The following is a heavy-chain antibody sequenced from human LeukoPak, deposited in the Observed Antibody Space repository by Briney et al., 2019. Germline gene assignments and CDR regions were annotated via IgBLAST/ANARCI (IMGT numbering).Heavy chain of an antibody. V-gene: IGHV4-39*01. J-gene: IGHJ4*02. CDR3: ARHTGIAAAGMIDY. CDR2: MSYSGTT. D-gene: IGHD6-13*01. CDR1: DGSISTSTYF. Sequence: SETLSLICTVSDGSISTSTYFWGWIRQSPGKGLEWIGSMSYSGTTYYNASFKSRVTISADTSKNQFSLKLSSVTAADTAVYYCARHTGIAAAGMIDYWGQGTLVTVSS.